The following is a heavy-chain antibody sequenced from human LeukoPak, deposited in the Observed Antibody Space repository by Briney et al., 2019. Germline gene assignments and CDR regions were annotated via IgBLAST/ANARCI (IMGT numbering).Heavy chain of an antibody. CDR3: ARGGRVTTVSTV. V-gene: IGHV4-59*01. Sequence: SETLSLTCTVSGGSISGYYWNWIRQPPGKGLEWIGYIYYSGSTNYNPSLKSRVTISVDTSENQFSLRLSSVTAADTAVYYCARGGRVTTVSTVWGQGTLVTVSS. D-gene: IGHD4-17*01. CDR2: IYYSGST. J-gene: IGHJ4*02. CDR1: GGSISGYY.